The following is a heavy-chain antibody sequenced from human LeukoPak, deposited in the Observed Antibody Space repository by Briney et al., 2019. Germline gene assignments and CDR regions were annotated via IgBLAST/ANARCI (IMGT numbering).Heavy chain of an antibody. D-gene: IGHD3-22*01. CDR2: INPSGGST. J-gene: IGHJ4*02. CDR1: GYTFTSYY. CDR3: VLGDYYDSSGYYYSSLDY. V-gene: IGHV1-46*01. Sequence: GASVKVSCKASGYTFTSYYMHWVRQAPGQGLEWMGIINPSGGSTSYAQKSQGRVTMTRDTSTSTVYMELSSLRSEDTAVYYCVLGDYYDSSGYYYSSLDYWGQGTLVTVSS.